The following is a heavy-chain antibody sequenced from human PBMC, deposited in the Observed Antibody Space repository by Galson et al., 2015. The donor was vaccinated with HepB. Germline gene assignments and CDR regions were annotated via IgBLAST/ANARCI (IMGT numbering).Heavy chain of an antibody. CDR3: ATTPLVGSSSWYLYYYYYMDV. Sequence: LEWIGEINHSGSTNYNPSLKSRVTISVDTSKNQFSLKLSSVTAADTAVYYCATTPLVGSSSWYLYYYYYMDVWGKGTTVTVSS. CDR2: INHSGST. J-gene: IGHJ6*03. V-gene: IGHV4-34*01. D-gene: IGHD6-13*01.